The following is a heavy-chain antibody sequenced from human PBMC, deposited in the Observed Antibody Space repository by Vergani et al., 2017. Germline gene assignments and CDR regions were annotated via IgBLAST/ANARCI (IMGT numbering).Heavy chain of an antibody. Sequence: QVQLQESGPGLVKPSETLSLTCTVSGGSISSYNWSWIWQPPGKGLEWIGYIYYSGSTNYNPSLKSRVTISVDTSKNQFSLKLSSVTAADTAVYYCARAVYYYDSKGAFDIWGQGTMVTVSS. CDR1: GGSISSYN. CDR3: ARAVYYYDSKGAFDI. CDR2: IYYSGST. V-gene: IGHV4-59*01. J-gene: IGHJ3*02. D-gene: IGHD3-22*01.